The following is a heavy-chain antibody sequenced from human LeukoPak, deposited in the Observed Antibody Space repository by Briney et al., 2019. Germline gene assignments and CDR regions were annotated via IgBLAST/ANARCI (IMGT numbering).Heavy chain of an antibody. V-gene: IGHV3-53*01. CDR3: ARDYGFGELSVGMDV. J-gene: IGHJ6*02. Sequence: GGSLRLSCAASGFTVSSNYMSWVRQAPGKGLEWVSVIYSGGSTYYADSVKGRFTISRDNSKNTLYLQMNSLRAEDTAVYYCARDYGFGELSVGMDVWGQGTTVTVSS. D-gene: IGHD3-10*01. CDR1: GFTVSSNY. CDR2: IYSGGST.